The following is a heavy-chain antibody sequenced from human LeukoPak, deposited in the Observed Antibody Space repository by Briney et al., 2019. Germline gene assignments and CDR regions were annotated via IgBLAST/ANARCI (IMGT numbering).Heavy chain of an antibody. D-gene: IGHD2-15*01. CDR1: GFIFGKYA. CDR2: ISGGGDST. Sequence: GGSLRLSCVGSGFIFGKYAMTWVRQAPGKGLEWVSTISGGGDSTWNADSVKGRFTVSRDNSKNTLYLQMSSLRVEDTAVYYSAKRGSSETRWYPFDYWGQGTLVTVSS. CDR3: AKRGSSETRWYPFDY. V-gene: IGHV3-23*01. J-gene: IGHJ4*02.